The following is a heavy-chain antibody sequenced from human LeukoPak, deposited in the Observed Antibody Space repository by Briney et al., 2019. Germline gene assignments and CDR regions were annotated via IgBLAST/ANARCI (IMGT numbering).Heavy chain of an antibody. V-gene: IGHV3-30-3*01. CDR1: GFTFSSYA. J-gene: IGHJ3*02. CDR3: ARDSTFVLSAFDI. Sequence: GGSLRLSCAASGFTFSSYAMHWVRQAPGKGLEWVAVISYDGSNKYYADSVKGRFTISRDNAKNSLYLQMNSLRAEDTAVYYCARDSTFVLSAFDIWGQGTMVTVSS. CDR2: ISYDGSNK. D-gene: IGHD6-6*01.